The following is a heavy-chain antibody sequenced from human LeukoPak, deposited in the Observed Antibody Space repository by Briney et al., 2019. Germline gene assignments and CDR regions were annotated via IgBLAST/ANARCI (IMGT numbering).Heavy chain of an antibody. V-gene: IGHV4-34*01. CDR3: ARGRYCSGGSCYSYDYYYMDV. D-gene: IGHD2-15*01. CDR2: FNHSGST. J-gene: IGHJ6*03. Sequence: SETLSLTCSVYGGSFSGYCWSWIRQPPGKGLEWIGEFNHSGSTNYNPSLKSRVTISVDTSKNQFSLKLSSVTAADTAVYYCARGRYCSGGSCYSYDYYYMDVWGKGTTVTVSS. CDR1: GGSFSGYC.